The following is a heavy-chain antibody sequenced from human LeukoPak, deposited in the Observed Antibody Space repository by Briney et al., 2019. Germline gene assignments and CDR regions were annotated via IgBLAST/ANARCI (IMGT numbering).Heavy chain of an antibody. D-gene: IGHD1-1*01. J-gene: IGHJ4*02. Sequence: KPSETLSLTCTVSGGSMNSYYWSWIRQPAGKGLEWIGRIYSSGSTNYNPSLKSRVTMSTDTSKNQFSLRLTSVTAADTAIYYCARVLTTTASDYWGQGILVTVSS. CDR3: ARVLTTTASDY. V-gene: IGHV4-4*07. CDR2: IYSSGST. CDR1: GGSMNSYY.